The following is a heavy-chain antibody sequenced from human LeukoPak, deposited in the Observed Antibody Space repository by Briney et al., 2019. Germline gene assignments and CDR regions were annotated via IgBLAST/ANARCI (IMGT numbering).Heavy chain of an antibody. CDR3: TRDARTCHSSGCWKPSDY. CDR2: INSDGTGT. V-gene: IGHV3-74*01. CDR1: GFNFRSYW. D-gene: IGHD3-22*01. J-gene: IGHJ4*02. Sequence: GGSLRLSCAASGFNFRSYWMHGVRQAPGKGLVWLSRINSDGTGTYADSVKGRFTISRDNANNTLYLQMNSLRADDTAVYYCTRDARTCHSSGCWKPSDYWGRGALVTVSS.